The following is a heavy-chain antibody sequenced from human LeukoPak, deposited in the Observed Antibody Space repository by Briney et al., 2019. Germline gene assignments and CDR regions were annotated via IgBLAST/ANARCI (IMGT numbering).Heavy chain of an antibody. CDR1: GFTFSTSW. CDR3: GRQIGGAPWFDP. Sequence: PGGSLRLSCAASGFTFSTSWMHWVRQAPGKGLVWVSRIMTAGNSTTHADSVKGRFTISRDNAKNTVYLQMNSLRVEDTAVYYCGRQIGGAPWFDPWGQGTLVAVSS. J-gene: IGHJ5*02. CDR2: IMTAGNST. D-gene: IGHD3-16*01. V-gene: IGHV3-74*01.